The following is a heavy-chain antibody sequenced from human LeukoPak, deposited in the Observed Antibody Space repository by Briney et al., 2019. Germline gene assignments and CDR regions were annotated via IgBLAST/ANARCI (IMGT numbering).Heavy chain of an antibody. J-gene: IGHJ4*02. Sequence: GGSLRLTCAATGLTFSSYSMNWVRQAPGKGLEWVSYISSSSSTIYYADSVKGRFTISRDNAKNSLYLQMNSLRAEDTAVYYCAADRYCPHWGQGTLVTVSS. CDR1: GLTFSSYS. CDR3: AADRYCPH. CDR2: ISSSSSTI. V-gene: IGHV3-48*01. D-gene: IGHD2-15*01.